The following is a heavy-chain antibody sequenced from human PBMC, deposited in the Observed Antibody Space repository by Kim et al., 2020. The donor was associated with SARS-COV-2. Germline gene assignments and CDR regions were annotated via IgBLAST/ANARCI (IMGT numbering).Heavy chain of an antibody. Sequence: GGSLRLSCVASGFTFTTDWMTWARQAPGKGLEWVANIGEDGTRKYYVDSVKGRFTISRDNAKNSLYLQMNSLRAEDTALYYCARDLTYYYESSGYYYDALDVWGQGTMVTVSS. CDR2: IGEDGTRK. CDR1: GFTFTTDW. V-gene: IGHV3-7*03. D-gene: IGHD3-22*01. CDR3: ARDLTYYYESSGYYYDALDV. J-gene: IGHJ3*01.